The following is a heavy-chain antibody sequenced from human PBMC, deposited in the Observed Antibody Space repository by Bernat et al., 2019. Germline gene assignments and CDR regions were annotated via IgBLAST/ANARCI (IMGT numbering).Heavy chain of an antibody. J-gene: IGHJ2*01. V-gene: IGHV3-23*01. CDR2: ISASGDTT. CDR1: GFTFSSYA. D-gene: IGHD2-15*01. CDR3: AKRGGSLPHWYFDL. Sequence: EVQLLESGGGLVQPGGSLRLSCAASGFTFSSYAMTWVRQAPGNGLEWVSTISASGDTTYYADSVKGRFTISRDYSKNTLYLQMNSLRAEDTAVYYCAKRGGSLPHWYFDLWGRGTLVTVSS.